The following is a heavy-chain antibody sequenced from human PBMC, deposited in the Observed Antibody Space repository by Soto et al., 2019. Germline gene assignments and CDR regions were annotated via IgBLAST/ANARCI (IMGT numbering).Heavy chain of an antibody. CDR2: ISYDGSNK. CDR1: GFTFSSYG. Sequence: QVQLVESGGGVVQPGRSLRLSCAASGFTFSSYGMHWVRQAPGKGLEWVAVISYDGSNKYYADSVKGRFTISRDNSKNTLYLQMNSLRAEDTAVYYCAKDLVVEEYYYYYGMDVWGQGTTVTVSS. D-gene: IGHD3-9*01. V-gene: IGHV3-30*18. CDR3: AKDLVVEEYYYYYGMDV. J-gene: IGHJ6*02.